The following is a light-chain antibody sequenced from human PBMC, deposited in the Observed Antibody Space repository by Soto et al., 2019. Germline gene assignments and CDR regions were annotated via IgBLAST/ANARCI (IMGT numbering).Light chain of an antibody. Sequence: DIPMTQPSTLSASVGDRVTLHCRASQSISTSLAWYQQKPGKAPQVLIYHASNLESGGPSRFSGGGSGTEFTLTISSLQPDDFATYYCQQYYMYAYTFGQGTKLDIQ. V-gene: IGKV1-5*01. CDR3: QQYYMYAYT. J-gene: IGKJ2*01. CDR1: QSISTS. CDR2: HAS.